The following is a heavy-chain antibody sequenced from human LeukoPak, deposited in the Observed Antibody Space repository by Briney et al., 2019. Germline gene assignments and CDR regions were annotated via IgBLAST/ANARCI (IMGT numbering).Heavy chain of an antibody. CDR1: GGSIRSSYYY. Sequence: SETLSLTCTVSGGSIRSSYYYWGWIRQPPGKGLEWIGSIYDSGSTYYNPSLKSRVTISVDTSKNQFSLKLSSVTAADTAVYYCARAGNWFDPWGQGTLVTVSS. CDR2: IYDSGST. V-gene: IGHV4-39*07. J-gene: IGHJ5*02. CDR3: ARAGNWFDP.